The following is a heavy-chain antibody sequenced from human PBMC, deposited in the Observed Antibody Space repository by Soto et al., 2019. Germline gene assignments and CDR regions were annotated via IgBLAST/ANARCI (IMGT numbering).Heavy chain of an antibody. J-gene: IGHJ6*02. CDR1: GYTFTGYH. Sequence: GASVKVSCKASGYTFTGYHMHWVRQAPGQGLEWMGWINPDSGGTNYAQKFQDWVTMTRDTSISTVYLELNRLRSDDTAVYYCARDRGSGYYYFGMDVWGQGTTVTVSS. V-gene: IGHV1-2*04. D-gene: IGHD1-26*01. CDR2: INPDSGGT. CDR3: ARDRGSGYYYFGMDV.